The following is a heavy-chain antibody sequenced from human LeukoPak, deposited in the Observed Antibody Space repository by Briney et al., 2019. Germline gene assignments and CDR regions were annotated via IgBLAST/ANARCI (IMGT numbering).Heavy chain of an antibody. CDR2: INAGNGNT. Sequence: ASVKVSCKASEYTFTTYAMHWVRQAPGQRLEWMGWINAGNGNTKYSQKFQGRVTITRDTSANTAYMDLSSLRSEDTAVYYCARAPSGTGAWDYWGQGTLVTVSS. CDR1: EYTFTTYA. D-gene: IGHD6-13*01. J-gene: IGHJ4*02. CDR3: ARAPSGTGAWDY. V-gene: IGHV1-3*01.